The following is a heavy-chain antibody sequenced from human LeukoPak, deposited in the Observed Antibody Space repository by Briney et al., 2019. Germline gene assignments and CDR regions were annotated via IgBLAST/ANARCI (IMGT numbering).Heavy chain of an antibody. D-gene: IGHD2-15*01. CDR3: ARLVRDIVVVVASDYYMDV. V-gene: IGHV4-38-2*02. Sequence: PSETLSLTCTVSGYSISSGYYWGWIRQPPGKGLEWIGSIYHSGSTYYNPSLKSRVTISVDTSKNQFSLKLSSVTAAGTAVYYCARLVRDIVVVVASDYYMDVWGKGTTVTISS. CDR1: GYSISSGYY. CDR2: IYHSGST. J-gene: IGHJ6*03.